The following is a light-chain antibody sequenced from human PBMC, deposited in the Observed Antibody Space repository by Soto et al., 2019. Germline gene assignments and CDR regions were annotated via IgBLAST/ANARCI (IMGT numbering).Light chain of an antibody. CDR1: QFINSW. Sequence: DIQVTQSPSYVSSSFGDTVTITCRASQFINSWLAWYQQKPGNAPRLLIYAASNLESGVPSRFSGSGFETDFTLTISSMQPDDLATYYCQQYNSYSFCQGTKVDIK. V-gene: IGKV1D-16*01. CDR3: QQYNSYS. CDR2: AAS. J-gene: IGKJ1*01.